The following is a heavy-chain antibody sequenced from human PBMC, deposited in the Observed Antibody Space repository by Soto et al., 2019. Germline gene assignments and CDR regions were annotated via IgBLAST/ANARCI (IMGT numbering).Heavy chain of an antibody. CDR3: ARGGYCSGGSCYSRVNDY. J-gene: IGHJ4*02. V-gene: IGHV3-33*01. CDR1: GFTFSSYG. D-gene: IGHD2-15*01. CDR2: RWYDGSNK. Sequence: QVQLVESGGGVVQPGRSLRLSCAASGFTFSSYGMHWVRQAPGKGLEWAAGRWYDGSNKYYADSVKGRFTISRDNSKNTLYLQMNSLRAEDRAVYYCARGGYCSGGSCYSRVNDYWGQGTLVTVSS.